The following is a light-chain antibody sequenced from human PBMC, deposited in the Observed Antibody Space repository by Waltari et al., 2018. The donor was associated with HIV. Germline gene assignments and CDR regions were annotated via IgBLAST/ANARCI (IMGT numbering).Light chain of an antibody. V-gene: IGLV1-44*01. J-gene: IGLJ3*02. CDR2: NNN. Sequence: QSVLTQPPSASGTPGQRVTISCSGSRSNIGSNAVSWYRQLPGTAPKLLMYNNNQRPPGVPDRFPGSKSGTSASRAISGLQSEDEANDYCAAWDDSLKGVVFGGGTKLTAL. CDR3: AAWDDSLKGVV. CDR1: RSNIGSNA.